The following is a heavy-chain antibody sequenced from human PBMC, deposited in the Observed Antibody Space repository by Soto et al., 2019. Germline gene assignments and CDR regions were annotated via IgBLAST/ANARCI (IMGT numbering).Heavy chain of an antibody. V-gene: IGHV3-48*01. D-gene: IGHD2-15*01. CDR2: ISSSSSTI. CDR3: ARTRVGYCSGGSCYYYYMDV. Sequence: GGSLRLSCAASGFTFSSYSMNWVRQAPGKGLEWVSYISSSSSTIYYADSVKGRFTISRDNAKNSLYLQMNSLRAEDTAVYYCARTRVGYCSGGSCYYYYMDVWGKGTTVTVSS. J-gene: IGHJ6*03. CDR1: GFTFSSYS.